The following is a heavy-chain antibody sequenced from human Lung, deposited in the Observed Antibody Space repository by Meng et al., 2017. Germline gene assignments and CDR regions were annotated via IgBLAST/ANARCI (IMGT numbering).Heavy chain of an antibody. CDR1: RATVSSYRAA. V-gene: IGHV6-1*01. CDR2: TYYRYKWYS. J-gene: IGHJ5*01. CDR3: TGGGHKNWFDY. Sequence: QVTLPQSGPGAVNPSQTRSLTCATSRATVSSYRAAWNWIRQSPSRGLEWLGRTYYRYKWYSDYATSVRSRITINADTSKNQFSLQLNSLTPEDTAVYYCTGGGHKNWFDYWGQGTLVTVSS. D-gene: IGHD2-15*01.